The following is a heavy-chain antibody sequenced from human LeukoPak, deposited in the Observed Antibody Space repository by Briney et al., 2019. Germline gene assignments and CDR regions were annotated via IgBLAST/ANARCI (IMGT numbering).Heavy chain of an antibody. CDR3: ARDTSPYDFWSGYYDY. V-gene: IGHV1-46*01. Sequence: ASVKVSCKASGYTFTSYYMHWVRQAPGQGLEWMGIINPSGGSTSYAQKFQGRVTMTRGTSTSTVYMELSSLRSEDTAVYYCARDTSPYDFWSGYYDYWGQGTLVTVSS. J-gene: IGHJ4*02. D-gene: IGHD3-3*01. CDR1: GYTFTSYY. CDR2: INPSGGST.